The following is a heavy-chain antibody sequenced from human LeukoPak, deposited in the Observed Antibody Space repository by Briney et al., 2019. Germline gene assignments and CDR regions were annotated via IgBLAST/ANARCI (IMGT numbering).Heavy chain of an antibody. CDR2: IYYSGST. J-gene: IGHJ4*02. CDR1: GGSISSYY. Sequence: SETLSLTCTVSGGSISSYYWSWIRQPPGKGLEWIGYIYYSGSTNYNPSLKSRVTISVDTSKNQFSLKLSSVTAADTAVYYCARGTVSSGYSGPFDYWGQGTLVTVSS. V-gene: IGHV4-59*12. D-gene: IGHD3-22*01. CDR3: ARGTVSSGYSGPFDY.